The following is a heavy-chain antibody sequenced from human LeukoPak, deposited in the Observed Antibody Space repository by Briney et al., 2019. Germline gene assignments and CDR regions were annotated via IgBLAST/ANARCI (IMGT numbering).Heavy chain of an antibody. CDR3: ARGPSSNWSGLDF. CDR1: GFTFGSPW. Sequence: GGSLRLSCAASGFTFGSPWMHWVRQAPGKGLVWVSRINSDGSATAYADSVKGRFTVSRDNAKNTLYLQVNNLRAEDTAVYYCARGPSSNWSGLDFWGQGTLLTVSS. CDR2: INSDGSAT. D-gene: IGHD6-13*01. V-gene: IGHV3-74*01. J-gene: IGHJ4*02.